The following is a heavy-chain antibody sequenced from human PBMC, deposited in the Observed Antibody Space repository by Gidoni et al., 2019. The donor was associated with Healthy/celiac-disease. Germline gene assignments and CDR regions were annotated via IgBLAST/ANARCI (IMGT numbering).Heavy chain of an antibody. CDR2: ISWNSGSI. CDR3: AKDMQGADTPPNYYYGMDV. CDR1: GFTFDDYA. D-gene: IGHD5-18*01. V-gene: IGHV3-9*01. J-gene: IGHJ6*02. Sequence: EVQLVESGGGLVQPGRSLRLSCAASGFTFDDYALHWGRQAPGKGLEWVSGISWNSGSIGYADSVKGRFTISRDNAKNSLYLQMNSLRAEDTALYYCAKDMQGADTPPNYYYGMDVWGQGTTVTVSS.